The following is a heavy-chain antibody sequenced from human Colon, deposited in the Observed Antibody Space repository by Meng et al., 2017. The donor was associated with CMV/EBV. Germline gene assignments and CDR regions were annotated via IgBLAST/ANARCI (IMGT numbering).Heavy chain of an antibody. V-gene: IGHV3-20*04. CDR2: INWNGGST. Sequence: GESLKISCAVSGFTFDDYGMSWVRQAPGKGLEWVSGINWNGGSTGYADSVKGRFTISRDNAKNSLYLQMNSLRAEDTAVYYCARDHRGRPHDYWGQGTLVTVSS. D-gene: IGHD1-14*01. CDR3: ARDHRGRPHDY. J-gene: IGHJ4*02. CDR1: GFTFDDYG.